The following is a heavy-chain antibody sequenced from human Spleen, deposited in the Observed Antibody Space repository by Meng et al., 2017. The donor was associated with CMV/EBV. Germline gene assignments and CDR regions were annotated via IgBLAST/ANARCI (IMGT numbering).Heavy chain of an antibody. J-gene: IGHJ6*02. Sequence: GGSLRLSCEGSGYSFTNYWIGWVRQMPGKGLEWMGIIYPGDSDTRYSPSFQGQVTISADNSITTAYLQWSSLKASDTAIYYCARHQAYYDSSGLPYGMDVWGQGTTVTVSS. D-gene: IGHD3-22*01. V-gene: IGHV5-51*01. CDR2: IYPGDSDT. CDR1: GYSFTNYW. CDR3: ARHQAYYDSSGLPYGMDV.